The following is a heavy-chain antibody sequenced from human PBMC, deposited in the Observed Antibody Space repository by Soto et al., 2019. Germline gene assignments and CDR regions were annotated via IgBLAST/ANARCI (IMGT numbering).Heavy chain of an antibody. V-gene: IGHV4-30-4*01. D-gene: IGHD5-18*01. Sequence: QVQLQESGPGLVKPSQTLSLTCTVSGGSISSGDYYWSWIRQPPGKGLEWIGYIYYSGSTYYNPSLKSRVTRSVDTSKNQFSLKLSSVTAADTAVYYCARYQMATALMGIYFDYWGQGTLVTVSS. CDR1: GGSISSGDYY. J-gene: IGHJ4*02. CDR2: IYYSGST. CDR3: ARYQMATALMGIYFDY.